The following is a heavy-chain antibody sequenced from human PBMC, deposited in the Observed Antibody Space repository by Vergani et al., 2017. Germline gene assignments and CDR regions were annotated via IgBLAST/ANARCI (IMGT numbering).Heavy chain of an antibody. Sequence: QVQLQQWGGGLLKPSETLSLTCVVNGGSFTSYHWTRIRQSPGEGLEWVGDIDHTGRPDYNPSLKSRLTMSVYKSRNQFSLTLNAVTATDTAIYFFARVNTETNGHLYYYYYMDVWGQGTAVTVS. V-gene: IGHV4-34*01. CDR1: GGSFTSYH. J-gene: IGHJ6*03. CDR2: IDHTGRP. D-gene: IGHD4-11*01. CDR3: ARVNTETNGHLYYYYYMDV.